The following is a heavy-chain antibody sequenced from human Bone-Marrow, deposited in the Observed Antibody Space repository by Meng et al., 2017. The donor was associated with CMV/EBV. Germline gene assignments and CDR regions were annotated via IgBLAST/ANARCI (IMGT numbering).Heavy chain of an antibody. CDR2: INSDGSST. D-gene: IGHD2-2*02. CDR1: GFTFSSYG. CDR3: ARDPYCSSTSCYMGGSGWYYYYYGMDV. Sequence: GGSLRLSCAASGFTFSSYGMHWVRQAPGKGLVWVSRINSDGSSTSYADSVKGRFTISRDNAKNTLYLQMNSLRAEDTAVYYCARDPYCSSTSCYMGGSGWYYYYYGMDVWGQGTTVTVSS. V-gene: IGHV3-74*01. J-gene: IGHJ6*02.